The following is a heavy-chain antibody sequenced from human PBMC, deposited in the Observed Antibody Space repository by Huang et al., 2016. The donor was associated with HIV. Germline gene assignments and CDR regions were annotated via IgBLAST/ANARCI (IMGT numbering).Heavy chain of an antibody. Sequence: VQLVQSGAAEKKPGASVKVSCKASGYTFSSNYIHWVRQAPGLGFEWMGRINPGDDSKTFAPKFRGRLTMTRDTSTSTVYMELNSLTSHDTAVYYWARSGGAYTDNWLDHWGQGTLVTVSS. V-gene: IGHV1-46*01. CDR1: GYTFSSNY. CDR2: INPGDDSK. D-gene: IGHD3-16*01. J-gene: IGHJ5*02. CDR3: ARSGGAYTDNWLDH.